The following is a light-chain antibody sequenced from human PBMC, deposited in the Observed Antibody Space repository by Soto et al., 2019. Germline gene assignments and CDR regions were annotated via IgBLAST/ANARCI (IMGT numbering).Light chain of an antibody. CDR1: QSVLYSSNNKTY. J-gene: IGKJ1*01. Sequence: DIVMTQSPDSLAVSLGERATINCKSSQSVLYSSNNKTYLAWYQQKPGQPPKLLVYWASTRESGVPDRFSGSWSETDFTLTISSLQAEDVAVYYCQQYYSTWTFGQGTKVEIK. V-gene: IGKV4-1*01. CDR2: WAS. CDR3: QQYYSTWT.